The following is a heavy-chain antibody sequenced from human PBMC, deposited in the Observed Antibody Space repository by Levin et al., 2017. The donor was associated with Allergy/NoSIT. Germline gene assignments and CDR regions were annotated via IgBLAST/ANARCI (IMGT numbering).Heavy chain of an antibody. Sequence: GESLKISCAASGFTVSSNYMSWVRQAPGKGLEWVSVIYSGGSTYYADSVKGRFTISRDNSKNTLYLQMNSLRAEDTAVYYCAREATGNWFDPWGQGTLVTVSS. J-gene: IGHJ5*02. CDR2: IYSGGST. V-gene: IGHV3-66*01. D-gene: IGHD3-10*01. CDR1: GFTVSSNY. CDR3: AREATGNWFDP.